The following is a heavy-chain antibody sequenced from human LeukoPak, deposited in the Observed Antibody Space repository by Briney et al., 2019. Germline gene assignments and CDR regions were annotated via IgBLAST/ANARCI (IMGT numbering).Heavy chain of an antibody. V-gene: IGHV1-2*02. CDR2: INPNSGGT. CDR3: AKEVGSSWPVYYYYYMDV. J-gene: IGHJ6*03. Sequence: ASVKVSCKASGYTFTGYYMHWVRQAPGQGLEWMGWINPNSGGTNYAQKFQGRVTMTRDTSVSTAYMELSRLRSDDTALYYCAKEVGSSWPVYYYYYMDVWGKGTTVTISS. CDR1: GYTFTGYY. D-gene: IGHD6-13*01.